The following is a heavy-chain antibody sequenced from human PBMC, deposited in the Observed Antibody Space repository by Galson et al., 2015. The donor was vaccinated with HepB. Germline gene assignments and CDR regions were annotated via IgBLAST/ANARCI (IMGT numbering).Heavy chain of an antibody. CDR2: ISSSSSYI. CDR1: GFTFSSYS. V-gene: IGHV3-21*01. D-gene: IGHD3-9*01. Sequence: SLRLSCAASGFTFSSYSMNWVRQAPGKGLEWVSLISSSSSYIYYADSVKGRFTISRDNANNSLYLQMNSLRAEDTAVYYCARDLGFFDWLLVDAFDIWGQGTMVTVSS. J-gene: IGHJ3*02. CDR3: ARDLGFFDWLLVDAFDI.